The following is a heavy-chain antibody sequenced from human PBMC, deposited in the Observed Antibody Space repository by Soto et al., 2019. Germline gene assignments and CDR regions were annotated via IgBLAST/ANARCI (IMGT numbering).Heavy chain of an antibody. Sequence: QVQLQESGPGLVKPSQTLSLTCTVSGGSISSGGYCWSWIRQHPGKGLEWIGYIYYSGSTYYNPSLKSRVTISVDTYKNQFSLKLSSVTAADTAVYYCARMSWDDSSGYPFNWFDPWGQGTLVTVSS. CDR2: IYYSGST. CDR3: ARMSWDDSSGYPFNWFDP. D-gene: IGHD3-22*01. V-gene: IGHV4-31*03. CDR1: GGSISSGGYC. J-gene: IGHJ5*02.